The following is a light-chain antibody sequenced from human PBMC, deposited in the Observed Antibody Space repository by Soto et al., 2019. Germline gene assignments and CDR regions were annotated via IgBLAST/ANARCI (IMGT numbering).Light chain of an antibody. J-gene: IGKJ4*01. CDR3: QQRAYWPPLT. CDR2: DAS. V-gene: IGKV3-11*01. CDR1: QSVGSY. Sequence: EMLLTQSPATLSLSPGQRATLSCRASQSVGSYLAWYQQKPGQAPRLLIYDASNRATGIPARFSGSGSGTDFTLTISSLEPEDFAIYYCQQRAYWPPLTFGGGTKVE.